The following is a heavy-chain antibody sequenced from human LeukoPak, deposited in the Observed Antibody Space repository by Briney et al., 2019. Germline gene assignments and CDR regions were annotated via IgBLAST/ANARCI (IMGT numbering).Heavy chain of an antibody. D-gene: IGHD1-26*01. CDR3: ARGKGATALDY. CDR2: IYYSGST. Sequence: SETLSLTCTVSGGSISSGDYYWSWIRQPPGKGLEWIGYIYYSGSTYYNPSLKSRVTISVDTSKNQFSLKLSSVTAADTAVYYCARGKGATALDYWGQGTLVTVSS. V-gene: IGHV4-30-4*01. CDR1: GGSISSGDYY. J-gene: IGHJ4*02.